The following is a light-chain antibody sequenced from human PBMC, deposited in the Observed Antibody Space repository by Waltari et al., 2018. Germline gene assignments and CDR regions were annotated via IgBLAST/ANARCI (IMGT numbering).Light chain of an antibody. CDR3: HQGSTWPRT. CDR1: QSVDNF. Sequence: EIVLTQSPATLSLSPGQRATLSCRASQSVDNFLGRYHQKPGQAPRLLIYDATKRAPGIPARFSGGGSATDFTLTISSLEPEDVGLYYCHQGSTWPRTFGQGTKLEI. J-gene: IGKJ2*01. V-gene: IGKV3-11*01. CDR2: DAT.